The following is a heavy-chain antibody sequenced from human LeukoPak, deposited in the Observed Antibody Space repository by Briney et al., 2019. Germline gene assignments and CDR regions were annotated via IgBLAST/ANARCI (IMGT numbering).Heavy chain of an antibody. CDR1: GFTFSSYA. V-gene: IGHV3-30*04. D-gene: IGHD1-26*01. CDR3: ARDNRPSWSTVPHYYYYYGMDV. Sequence: PGGSLRLSCAASGFTFSSYAMHWVRQAPGKGLEWVAVISYDGSNKYYADSVKGRFTISRDNSKNTLYLQMNSLRAEDTAVYYCARDNRPSWSTVPHYYYYYGMDVWGQGTTVTVSS. J-gene: IGHJ6*02. CDR2: ISYDGSNK.